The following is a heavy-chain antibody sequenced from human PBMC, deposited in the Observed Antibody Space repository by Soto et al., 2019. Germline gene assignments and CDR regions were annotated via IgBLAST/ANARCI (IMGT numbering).Heavy chain of an antibody. V-gene: IGHV6-1*01. Sequence: SQTLSLTCAISGYSVSSDIAAWAWIRQSPSRGLEWLGRTYYGSKWYYDYAVSVKSRVIINPDTSKNQFSLQLNSVTPEDTALYLCARAFAALWAFGFWGRGIMVTVSS. J-gene: IGHJ4*02. CDR3: ARAFAALWAFGF. CDR2: TYYGSKWYY. CDR1: GYSVSSDIAA. D-gene: IGHD1-26*01.